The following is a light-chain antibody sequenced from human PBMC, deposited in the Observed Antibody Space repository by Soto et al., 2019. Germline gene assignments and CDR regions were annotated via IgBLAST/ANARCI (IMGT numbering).Light chain of an antibody. CDR1: SSDVGGYNY. V-gene: IGLV2-14*01. Sequence: QSALTQPASVSGSPGQSITISCTGTSSDVGGYNYVSWYQQRPGKAPKLIIYDVTNRPSGVSNRFSGSKFGNTASLTISGLQAEDEADYYCSSYTSSSTVVFGGGTKVTVL. J-gene: IGLJ2*01. CDR2: DVT. CDR3: SSYTSSSTVV.